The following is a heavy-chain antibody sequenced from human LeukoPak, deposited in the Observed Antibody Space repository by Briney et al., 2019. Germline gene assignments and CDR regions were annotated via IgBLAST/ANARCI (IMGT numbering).Heavy chain of an antibody. D-gene: IGHD4-23*01. J-gene: IGHJ4*02. V-gene: IGHV3-48*03. CDR3: ARRAGGYSHPYDY. CDR1: GFTFRSYE. CDR2: LSSSGSAF. Sequence: GGSLRLSCEDSGFTFRSYEMNWVRQAPGKGLEWIAYLSSSGSAFSYADSVKGRFTISRDNSKNTLYLQMNSLRAEDTAVYYCARRAGGYSHPYDYWGQGILVTVSS.